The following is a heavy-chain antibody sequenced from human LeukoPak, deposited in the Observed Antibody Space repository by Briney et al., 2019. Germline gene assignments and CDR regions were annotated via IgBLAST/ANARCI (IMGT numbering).Heavy chain of an antibody. Sequence: SETLSLTCAVYGGSFSGYYWSWIRQPPGKGLEWIGEINHSGSTNYNPSLKSRVTISVDTSKNQFSLKLSSVTAADTAVYYCARRGNCSSTSCHRGAFDIWGQGTMVTVSS. CDR1: GGSFSGYY. J-gene: IGHJ3*02. CDR2: INHSGST. D-gene: IGHD2-2*01. CDR3: ARRGNCSSTSCHRGAFDI. V-gene: IGHV4-34*01.